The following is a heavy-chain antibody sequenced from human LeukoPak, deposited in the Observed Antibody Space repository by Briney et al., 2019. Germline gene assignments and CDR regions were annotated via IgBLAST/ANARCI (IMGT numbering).Heavy chain of an antibody. J-gene: IGHJ3*02. Sequence: QPGRSLRLSCVASGFTFSNYGMHWVRQAPGKGLEWVAVISYDGSNKYYADSVKGRFTISRDNSKNTLYLQMNSLRAEDTAVYYCVLGDSTDDIWGQGTMVTVSS. CDR2: ISYDGSNK. D-gene: IGHD3-22*01. V-gene: IGHV3-30*03. CDR3: VLGDSTDDI. CDR1: GFTFSNYG.